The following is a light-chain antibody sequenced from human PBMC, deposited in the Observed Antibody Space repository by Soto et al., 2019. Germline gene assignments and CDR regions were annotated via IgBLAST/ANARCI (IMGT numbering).Light chain of an antibody. CDR2: DAS. Sequence: EIVLKQSPATLSLSPGERATLSCRASQSVSIYLSWYQQKPGQAPRLLIYDASNRATGIPARFSGSGSGTDFTLTISSLEPEDFAVYYCQQRSIWPITFGQGTRLEIK. V-gene: IGKV3-11*01. J-gene: IGKJ5*01. CDR3: QQRSIWPIT. CDR1: QSVSIY.